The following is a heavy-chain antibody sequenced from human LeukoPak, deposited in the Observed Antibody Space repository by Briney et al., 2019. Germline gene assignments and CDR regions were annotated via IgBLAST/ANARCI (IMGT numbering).Heavy chain of an antibody. V-gene: IGHV3-48*01. CDR1: GFTFSSYS. J-gene: IGHJ4*02. CDR3: ARRRIAVAGTSGIFDY. D-gene: IGHD6-19*01. Sequence: GGSLRLSCAASGFTFSSYSMNWVRQAPGKGLEWVSYISSSSSTIYYADSVKGRFTISRDNAKNSLYLQMNSLRAEDTAVYYCARRRIAVAGTSGIFDYWGQGTLVTVS. CDR2: ISSSSSTI.